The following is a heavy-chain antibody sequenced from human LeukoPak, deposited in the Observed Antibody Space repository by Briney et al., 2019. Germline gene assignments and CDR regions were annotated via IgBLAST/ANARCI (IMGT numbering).Heavy chain of an antibody. J-gene: IGHJ4*02. V-gene: IGHV3-48*04. Sequence: PGGSLRLSCAASGFTFSSYSMNWVRQAPGKGPEWVSYISSSGSTIYYADSVKGRFTISRDNARDSLYLQMNSLRVEDTAVYYCAITYYDILTGYSGGYYFDYWGQGTLVTVSS. CDR2: ISSSGSTI. CDR1: GFTFSSYS. D-gene: IGHD3-9*01. CDR3: AITYYDILTGYSGGYYFDY.